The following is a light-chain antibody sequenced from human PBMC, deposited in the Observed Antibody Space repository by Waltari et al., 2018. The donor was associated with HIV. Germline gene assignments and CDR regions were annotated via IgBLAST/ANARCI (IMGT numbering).Light chain of an antibody. CDR3: QQSFALPLT. J-gene: IGKJ3*01. CDR2: GAA. Sequence: DIQMTQSPSSLSASVGDSVTLTCRASQDINTYLNWFQKRPGEAPKYLISGAADLQSGVSSRFSGSGSGTDFTLTINSLQPEDFATYFCQQSFALPLTFGPGTTV. CDR1: QDINTY. V-gene: IGKV1-39*01.